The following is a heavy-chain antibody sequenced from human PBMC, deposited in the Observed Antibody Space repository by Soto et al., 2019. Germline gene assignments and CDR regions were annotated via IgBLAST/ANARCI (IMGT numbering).Heavy chain of an antibody. V-gene: IGHV4-39*01. J-gene: IGHJ4*02. CDR1: GDSVTISDYY. CDR2: IHYSGST. Sequence: QLQLQESGPGLVKPSETLSLTCTVSGDSVTISDYYWGWIRQPPGKGLEWIGSIHYSGSTYYNPSLKSRVTISGDTSKKQFSLKLTSVTAADAAVYYCAAHDSGGYYAEYWGQGNLGTVSA. D-gene: IGHD3-22*01. CDR3: AAHDSGGYYAEY.